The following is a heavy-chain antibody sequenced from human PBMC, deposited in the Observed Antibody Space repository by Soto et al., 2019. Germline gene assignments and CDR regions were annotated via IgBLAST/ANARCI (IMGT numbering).Heavy chain of an antibody. Sequence: MHWVRQAPGKGLEWVAVIWYDGSNKYYADSVKGRFTISRDNSKNTLYLQMNSLRAEDTAVYYCARDPTYYDFWSGYYNFIGVPDYWGQGTLVTVSS. J-gene: IGHJ4*02. CDR2: IWYDGSNK. D-gene: IGHD3-3*01. V-gene: IGHV3-33*01. CDR3: ARDPTYYDFWSGYYNFIGVPDY.